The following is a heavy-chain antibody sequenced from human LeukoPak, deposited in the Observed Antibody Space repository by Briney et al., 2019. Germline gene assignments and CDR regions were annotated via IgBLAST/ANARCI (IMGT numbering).Heavy chain of an antibody. D-gene: IGHD3-22*01. Sequence: SETLSLTCTVSGGSISSYYWSWIRQPPGKGLEWIGYIYYSGSTNYNPSLKSRVTISVDTSKNQFSLKLSSVTAADTAAYYCARYYYDSSGHYYFDYWGQGTLVTVSS. CDR3: ARYYYDSSGHYYFDY. V-gene: IGHV4-59*01. J-gene: IGHJ4*02. CDR1: GGSISSYY. CDR2: IYYSGST.